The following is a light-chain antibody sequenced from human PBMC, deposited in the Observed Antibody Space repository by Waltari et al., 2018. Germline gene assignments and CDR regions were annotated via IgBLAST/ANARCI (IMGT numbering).Light chain of an antibody. CDR2: EVT. Sequence: QSALIPPAPVSGSPGHSIPFSRTGTSRDVGSSNFFPWYQHHPGKAPKPITSEVTKRPLGVSDRFSGSKSDNTASLTISGLQAEDEADYYCFSYAGSSTFKFGGGTMLTVL. CDR3: FSYAGSSTFK. CDR1: SRDVGSSNF. V-gene: IGLV2-23*02. J-gene: IGLJ2*01.